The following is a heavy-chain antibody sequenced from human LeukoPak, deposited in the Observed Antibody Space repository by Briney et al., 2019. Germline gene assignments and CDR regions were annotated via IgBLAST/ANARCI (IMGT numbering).Heavy chain of an antibody. V-gene: IGHV4-39*07. CDR1: GDSISSSSYY. D-gene: IGHD6-13*01. Sequence: KTSETLSLTCTVSGDSISSSSYYWEWIRQPPGKGLEWIGSTFYSGSTYYNPSLKSRVTISVDTSKNQFSLKLSSVTAADTAVYYCARRVYSRTYYMDVWGKGTTVTVSS. J-gene: IGHJ6*03. CDR3: ARRVYSRTYYMDV. CDR2: TFYSGST.